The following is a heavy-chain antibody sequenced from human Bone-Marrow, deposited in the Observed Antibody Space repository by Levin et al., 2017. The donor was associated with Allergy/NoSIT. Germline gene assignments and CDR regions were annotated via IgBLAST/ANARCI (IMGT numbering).Heavy chain of an antibody. Sequence: GESLKISCGASGFVFSDHYMSWIRQAPGKGLEWLSFINGSSTYTRYADSVKGLFTISRDNAKNSPYLQMNSLRVEDTAVYYCARASSPFDHWGQGTLVIVSS. V-gene: IGHV3-11*03. D-gene: IGHD6-13*01. CDR3: ARASSPFDH. CDR2: INGSSTYT. CDR1: GFVFSDHY. J-gene: IGHJ4*02.